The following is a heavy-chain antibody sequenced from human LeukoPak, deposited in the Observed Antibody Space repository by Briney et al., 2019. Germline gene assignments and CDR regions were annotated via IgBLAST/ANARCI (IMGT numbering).Heavy chain of an antibody. D-gene: IGHD3-3*01. J-gene: IGHJ4*02. Sequence: GGSLRLSCAASGFTFSGSAMHWVRQASGKGLEWVGHIGNKVSNYATAYAASLRGRFTISRDDSKDTAYLQVNSLKTEDTAVYYCAGNYDSWTGLNYWGQGTLVTVSS. V-gene: IGHV3-73*01. CDR3: AGNYDSWTGLNY. CDR1: GFTFSGSA. CDR2: IGNKVSNYAT.